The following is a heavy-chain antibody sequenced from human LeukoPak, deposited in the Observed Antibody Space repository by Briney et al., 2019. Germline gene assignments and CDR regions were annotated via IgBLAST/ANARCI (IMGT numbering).Heavy chain of an antibody. CDR2: ISFDGTNK. CDR1: RFTFRSYA. D-gene: IGHD2-2*01. CDR3: AREVDQYLDY. Sequence: GGSLRLSCSASRFTFRSYAMHWVRQAPGKGLEWVAFISFDGTNKYYVDSVKGRFTISRDNSENTVTLQMHSLRVEDTAVYYCAREVDQYLDYWGQGTLVTVFS. J-gene: IGHJ4*02. V-gene: IGHV3-30*04.